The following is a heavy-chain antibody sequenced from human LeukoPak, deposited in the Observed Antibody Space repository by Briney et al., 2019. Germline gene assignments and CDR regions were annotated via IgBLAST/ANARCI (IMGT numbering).Heavy chain of an antibody. CDR2: ITGSGANT. Sequence: GGSLRLSCAASGLTFSSYAMSWVRQAPGKGLEWVSTITGSGANTYYADSVKGRFTIYRDNSKNRLYLQMNSLRAEDTAVYYCAKDRGHDYYDSTPYFDYWGQGTLVTVSS. V-gene: IGHV3-23*01. D-gene: IGHD3-22*01. CDR1: GLTFSSYA. J-gene: IGHJ4*02. CDR3: AKDRGHDYYDSTPYFDY.